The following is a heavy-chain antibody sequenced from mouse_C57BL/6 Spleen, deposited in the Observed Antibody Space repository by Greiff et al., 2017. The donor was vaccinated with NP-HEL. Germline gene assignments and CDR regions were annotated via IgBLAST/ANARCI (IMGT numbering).Heavy chain of an antibody. CDR3: ARYSNYGSWFAY. CDR1: GYAFSSSW. CDR2: IYPGDGDT. Sequence: QVQLQQSGPELVKPGASEKISCKASGYAFSSSWMNWVKQRPGKGLEWIGRIYPGDGDTNYNGKFKGKATLTADKSSSTAYMQLSSLTSEDSAVYFCARYSNYGSWFAYWGQGTLVTVSA. J-gene: IGHJ3*01. D-gene: IGHD2-5*01. V-gene: IGHV1-82*01.